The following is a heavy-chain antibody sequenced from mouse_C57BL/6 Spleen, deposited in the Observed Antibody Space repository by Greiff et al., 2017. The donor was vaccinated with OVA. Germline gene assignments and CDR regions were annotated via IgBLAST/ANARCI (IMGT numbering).Heavy chain of an antibody. V-gene: IGHV2-6-1*01. D-gene: IGHD1-1*01. Sequence: VQLQQSGPGLVAPSQSLSITCTVSGFSLTSYGVHWVRQPPGKGLEWLVVIWSDGSTTYNSALKSRLSISKDNSKSQVFLKMNSLQTDDTAMYYCARHGSSRNYYAMDYWGQGTSVTVSS. CDR2: IWSDGST. CDR1: GFSLTSYG. CDR3: ARHGSSRNYYAMDY. J-gene: IGHJ4*01.